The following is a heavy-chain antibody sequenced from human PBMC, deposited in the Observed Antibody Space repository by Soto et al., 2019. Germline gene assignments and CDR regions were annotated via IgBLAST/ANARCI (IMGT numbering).Heavy chain of an antibody. CDR1: GFTFSSYG. CDR2: IWYDGSNK. V-gene: IGHV3-33*01. D-gene: IGHD5-18*01. J-gene: IGHJ4*02. Sequence: GGSLRLSCAASGFTFSSYGMHWVRQAPGKGLEWVEVIWYDGSNKYYADSVKGRFTISRDYSKNTLYLQMNSLRADDTAVYYCAREEETSMVTAAYWGQGTLVTAPQ. CDR3: AREEETSMVTAAY.